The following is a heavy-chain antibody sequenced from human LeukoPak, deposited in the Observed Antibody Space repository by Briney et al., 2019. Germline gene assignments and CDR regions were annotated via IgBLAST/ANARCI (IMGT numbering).Heavy chain of an antibody. CDR1: GGSFSGYY. CDR2: IYTSGST. D-gene: IGHD3-22*01. J-gene: IGHJ4*02. V-gene: IGHV4-59*10. Sequence: PSETLSLTCAVYGGSFSGYYWSWIRQPAGKGLEWIGRIYTSGSTNYNPSLKSRVTMSVDTSKNQFSLKLSSVTAADTAVYYCARSLYYYDAAFDYWGQGTLVTVSS. CDR3: ARSLYYYDAAFDY.